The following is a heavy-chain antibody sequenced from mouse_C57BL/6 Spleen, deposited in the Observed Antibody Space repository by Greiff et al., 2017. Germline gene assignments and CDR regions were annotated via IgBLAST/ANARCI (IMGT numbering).Heavy chain of an antibody. CDR3: ARAWGYGNLFAY. J-gene: IGHJ3*01. D-gene: IGHD2-1*01. V-gene: IGHV1-52*01. Sequence: QVQLQQPGAELVRPGSSVKLSCKASGYTFTSYWMHWVKQRPIQGLEWIGNIDPSDSETHYNQKFKDKATLTVDKSSSTAYMQLSSLTSEDSAVYYGARAWGYGNLFAYWGQGTLVTVSA. CDR1: GYTFTSYW. CDR2: IDPSDSET.